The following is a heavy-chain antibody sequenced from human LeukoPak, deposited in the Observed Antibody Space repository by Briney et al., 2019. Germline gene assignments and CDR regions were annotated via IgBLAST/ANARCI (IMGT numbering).Heavy chain of an antibody. CDR3: AGGSIRSNYGMDV. Sequence: ASVKVPCKASGGIFSSYAISWVRQAPGQGLEWMGGIIPIFGTANYAQKFQGRVTITADESTSTAYMELSSLRSEDTAVYYCAGGSIRSNYGMDVWGQGTTVTVSS. V-gene: IGHV1-69*13. CDR2: IIPIFGTA. J-gene: IGHJ6*02. CDR1: GGIFSSYA.